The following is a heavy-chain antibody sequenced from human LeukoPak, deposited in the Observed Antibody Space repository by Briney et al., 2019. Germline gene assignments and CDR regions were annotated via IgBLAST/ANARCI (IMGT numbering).Heavy chain of an antibody. J-gene: IGHJ4*02. CDR2: IYSGGST. CDR1: GFTVSSNY. CDR3: ASSADSGYVS. Sequence: PGGSLRLSCAASGFTVSSNYMSWVRQAPGKGLEWVSVIYSGGSTYYADSVKGRFTISRHNSKNTLYLRLNSLRAEDTAVYYCASSADSGYVSWGQGTLVTVSS. D-gene: IGHD5-12*01. V-gene: IGHV3-53*04.